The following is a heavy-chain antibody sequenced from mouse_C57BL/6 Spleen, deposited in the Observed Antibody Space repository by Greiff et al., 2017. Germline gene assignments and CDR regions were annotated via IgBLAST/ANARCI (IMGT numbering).Heavy chain of an antibody. CDR1: GYSFTDHA. D-gene: IGHD1-1*01. J-gene: IGHJ2*01. CDR3: ARYYYGGNSYYFDY. Sequence: QVQLQQSDAELVKPGASVKISCKVSGYSFTDHAIHWMKQRPEQGLEWIGYIYPRDGSTRYNEKFKGKATLTADKSSSTAYMQLNSLTSEDSAVYFCARYYYGGNSYYFDYWGQGTTLTVSS. CDR2: IYPRDGST. V-gene: IGHV1-78*01.